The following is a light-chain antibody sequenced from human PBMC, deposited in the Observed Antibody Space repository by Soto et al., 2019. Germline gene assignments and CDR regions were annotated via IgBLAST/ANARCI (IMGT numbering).Light chain of an antibody. J-gene: IGKJ5*01. V-gene: IGKV1-39*01. Sequence: DIQMTQSPSSLSASVGYRVTITCRASQSISSYLNWYQQKPGKAPKLLIYAASSLQSGVPSRFSGSGSGTDFTLTISSLQPEDFATYYCQQSYSTPITFGQGTLLEIK. CDR2: AAS. CDR3: QQSYSTPIT. CDR1: QSISSY.